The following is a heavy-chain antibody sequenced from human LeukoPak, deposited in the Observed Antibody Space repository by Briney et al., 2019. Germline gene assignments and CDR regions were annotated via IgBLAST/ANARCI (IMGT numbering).Heavy chain of an antibody. D-gene: IGHD3-22*01. Sequence: PGGSLRLSCAASGLTFSSYAMSWVRQAPGKGLEWVSGSSHLGGSTYYADSVKGRFTISRDNSKNTLYLQMNSLRAEDTAVYYCAGEKYYYDSSVHYWGQGTLVTVSS. V-gene: IGHV3-23*01. CDR3: AGEKYYYDSSVHY. CDR1: GLTFSSYA. J-gene: IGHJ4*02. CDR2: SSHLGGST.